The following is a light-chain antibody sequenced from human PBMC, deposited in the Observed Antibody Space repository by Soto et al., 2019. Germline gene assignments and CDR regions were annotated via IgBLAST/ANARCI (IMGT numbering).Light chain of an antibody. J-gene: IGKJ1*01. V-gene: IGKV1-6*01. CDR3: LQDYNYPWT. CDR1: QSISSY. Sequence: IQMTPSQSSLSSSVGDRVTITCRASQSISSYLNWYQQKPGKAPKLLIYAASSLQSGVPSRFSGSGSGTDFTLTSSSLQPEDFATYYCLQDYNYPWTFGQGTKVDIK. CDR2: AAS.